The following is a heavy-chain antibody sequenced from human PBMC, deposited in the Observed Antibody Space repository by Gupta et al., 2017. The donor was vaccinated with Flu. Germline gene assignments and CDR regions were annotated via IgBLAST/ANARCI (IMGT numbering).Heavy chain of an antibody. D-gene: IGHD1-1*01. V-gene: IGHV4-28*01. CDR2: IYHSGST. CDR3: ARWTGTASGYNWYFDP. J-gene: IGHJ2*01. CDR1: YSISSSHW. Sequence: YSISSSHWWGWIRQPPGKGLEWIGYIYHSGSTYYNPSLKSRVTMSVDTSKNHFSRKLSSVTAVDTAVYYCARWTGTASGYNWYFDPWGRGTLVTVAS.